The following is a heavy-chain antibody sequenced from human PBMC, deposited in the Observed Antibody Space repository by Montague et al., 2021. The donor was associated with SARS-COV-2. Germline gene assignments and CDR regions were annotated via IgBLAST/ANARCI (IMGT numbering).Heavy chain of an antibody. D-gene: IGHD1-26*01. V-gene: IGHV4-4*02. J-gene: IGHJ5*02. CDR2: IYHSGTT. CDR3: ALPLGGARCDP. CDR1: GGSVSSDNW. Sequence: SETLSLTCTVSGGSVSSDNWWTWVRQPPGKGLEWIGEIYHSGTTNYNPSLQSRVTISVDKSRNHLSLHLRSVTAAATAMDYCALPLGGARCDPWGQGILVTVSS.